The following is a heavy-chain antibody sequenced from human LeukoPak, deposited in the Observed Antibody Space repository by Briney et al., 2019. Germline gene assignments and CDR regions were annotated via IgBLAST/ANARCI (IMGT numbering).Heavy chain of an antibody. D-gene: IGHD6-25*01. CDR3: ARDHRYISVYFDY. Sequence: ASVKVSCKASRYTFTDHYLHWVRQAPGQGLEWMGWISAYNGNTNYAQKLQGRVTMTTDTSTSTAYMELRSLRSDDTAVYYCARDHRYISVYFDYWGQGTLVTVSS. V-gene: IGHV1-18*04. J-gene: IGHJ4*02. CDR1: RYTFTDHY. CDR2: ISAYNGNT.